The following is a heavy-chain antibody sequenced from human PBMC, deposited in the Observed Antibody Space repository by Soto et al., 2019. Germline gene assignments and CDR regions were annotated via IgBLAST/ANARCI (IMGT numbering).Heavy chain of an antibody. V-gene: IGHV3-23*01. D-gene: IGHD2-15*01. CDR3: AKWTVVVVAATRGGYFDY. J-gene: IGHJ4*02. Sequence: EVQLLESGGGLVQPGGSLRLSCAASGFTFSSYAMSWVRQAPGKGLEWVSVISGSGGYTYYADSVKGRFTISRDNSKNRLYLQMNSLRAEDTAVYYCAKWTVVVVAATRGGYFDYWGQGTLVTVSS. CDR2: ISGSGGYT. CDR1: GFTFSSYA.